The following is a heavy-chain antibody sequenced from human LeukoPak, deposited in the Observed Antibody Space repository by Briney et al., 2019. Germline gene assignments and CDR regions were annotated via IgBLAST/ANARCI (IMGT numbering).Heavy chain of an antibody. CDR3: AKGGYDSSGYYYDAFDI. J-gene: IGHJ3*02. Sequence: GGSLRLSCAASGFTFSNAWMSWVRQAPGKGLEWVAVISYDGSNKYYADSVKGRFTISRDNSKNTLYLQMNSLRAEDTAVYYCAKGGYDSSGYYYDAFDIWGQGTMVTVSS. V-gene: IGHV3-30*18. CDR1: GFTFSNAW. CDR2: ISYDGSNK. D-gene: IGHD3-22*01.